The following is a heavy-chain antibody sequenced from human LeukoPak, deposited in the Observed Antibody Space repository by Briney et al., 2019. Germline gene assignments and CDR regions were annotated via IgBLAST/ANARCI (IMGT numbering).Heavy chain of an antibody. D-gene: IGHD5-24*01. CDR3: ARVRKAPLESGNYMDV. V-gene: IGHV4-34*01. Sequence: SETLSLTCAVDGGSLSGFYWTWIRQTPAKGLEWIGEINQTGKTNYNPSLTDYNPPLKSRVTISVDSSRNQLSLKVNSVTTAATAFYCLARVRKAPLESGNYMDVGGTGTTVTVSS. CDR2: INQTGKT. J-gene: IGHJ6*03. CDR1: GGSLSGFY.